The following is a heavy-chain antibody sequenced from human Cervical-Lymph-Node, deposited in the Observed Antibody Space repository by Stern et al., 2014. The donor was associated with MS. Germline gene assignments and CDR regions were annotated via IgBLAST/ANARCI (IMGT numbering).Heavy chain of an antibody. CDR2: ISWSSGKI. D-gene: IGHD2-15*01. V-gene: IGHV3-9*01. Sequence: VQLGQSGGDLVQPGRSLRLSCAASGFRFDDYAMYWVRQAPGKGLEWVSGISWSSGKIGYADSVKGRFTISRDNVKNSLFLQMNSLRSEDTASYYCARAIGFCSGGNREPYYYYGIDVWGQGTRVTVS. CDR1: GFRFDDYA. CDR3: ARAIGFCSGGNREPYYYYGIDV. J-gene: IGHJ6*02.